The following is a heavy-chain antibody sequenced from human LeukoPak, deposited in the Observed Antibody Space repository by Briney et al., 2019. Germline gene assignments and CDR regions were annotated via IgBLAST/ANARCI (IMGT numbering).Heavy chain of an antibody. Sequence: GGSLRLSCAASGFTFDDYAMHWVRQAPGKRLEWVSLISGDGGSTYYADSVKGRFAISRDNSKNSLYLQMNSLRTEDTALYYCAKAYCGGDCYSRAIAFDIWGQGTMVTVSS. CDR1: GFTFDDYA. CDR3: AKAYCGGDCYSRAIAFDI. D-gene: IGHD2-21*02. V-gene: IGHV3-43*02. J-gene: IGHJ3*02. CDR2: ISGDGGST.